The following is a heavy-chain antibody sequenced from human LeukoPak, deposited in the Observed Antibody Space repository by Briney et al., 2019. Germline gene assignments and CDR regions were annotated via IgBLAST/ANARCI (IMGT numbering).Heavy chain of an antibody. D-gene: IGHD1-1*01. CDR2: IIPIFGTA. CDR1: GGTFSSYA. Sequence: GASVKVSGKASGGTFSSYAISWVRQAPGQGLEWMGGIIPIFGTANYAQKFQGRVTITTDESTSTAYMELSGLRSEDTAVYYCARVSPRKTGTTFGPWFDPWGQGTLVTVSS. J-gene: IGHJ5*02. CDR3: ARVSPRKTGTTFGPWFDP. V-gene: IGHV1-69*05.